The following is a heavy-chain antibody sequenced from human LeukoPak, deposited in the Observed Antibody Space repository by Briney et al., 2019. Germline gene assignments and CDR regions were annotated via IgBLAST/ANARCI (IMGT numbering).Heavy chain of an antibody. D-gene: IGHD6-25*01. J-gene: IGHJ4*02. V-gene: IGHV4-4*07. CDR1: GGSISSYY. CDR3: ARGSAFRVYFDY. Sequence: TASETLSLTCTVSGGSISSYYWSWIRQPAGKGLEWIGRIYTSGSTNYNPSLKSRVTMSVDTSKNQFSLKLSSVTAADTAVYYCARGSAFRVYFDYWGQGTLVTVSS. CDR2: IYTSGST.